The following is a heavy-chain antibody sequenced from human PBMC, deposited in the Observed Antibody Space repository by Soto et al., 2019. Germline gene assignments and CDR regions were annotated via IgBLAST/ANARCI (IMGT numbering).Heavy chain of an antibody. CDR1: GGSISSSSYY. D-gene: IGHD3-10*01. CDR3: ARPAYGSGSYDY. CDR2: IYYSGST. J-gene: IGHJ4*02. V-gene: IGHV4-39*01. Sequence: PSETLSLTCTVSGGSISSSSYYWGWTRQPPGKGLEWIGSIYYSGSTYYNPSLKSRVTISVDTSKNQFSLKLSSVTAADTAVYYCARPAYGSGSYDYWGQGTLVTVSS.